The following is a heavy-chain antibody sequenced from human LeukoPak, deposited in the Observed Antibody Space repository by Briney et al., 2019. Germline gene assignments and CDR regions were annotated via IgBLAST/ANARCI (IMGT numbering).Heavy chain of an antibody. V-gene: IGHV4-59*01. D-gene: IGHD3-3*01. Sequence: PSETLSLTCTVSGGSISSYYWSWIRQPPGKGLEWIGYIYYSGSTNYNPSLKSRVTTSVDTSKNQFSLKLSSVTAADTAVYYCARVTYDFWSGYGNYYFDYWGQGTLVTVSS. CDR2: IYYSGST. J-gene: IGHJ4*02. CDR3: ARVTYDFWSGYGNYYFDY. CDR1: GGSISSYY.